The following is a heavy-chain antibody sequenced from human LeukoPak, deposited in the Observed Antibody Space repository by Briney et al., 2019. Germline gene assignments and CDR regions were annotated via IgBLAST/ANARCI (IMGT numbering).Heavy chain of an antibody. Sequence: SETLSLTCTVSGGSISSSSYYWGWIRQPPGKGLEWIGSIYYSGSTYYNPSLKSRVTISVDTSKNQFSLKLSSVTAADTAVYYCARHSGGYYGYVDYWGQGTLVTVSS. CDR3: ARHSGGYYGYVDY. J-gene: IGHJ4*02. CDR1: GGSISSSSYY. CDR2: IYYSGST. D-gene: IGHD1-26*01. V-gene: IGHV4-39*01.